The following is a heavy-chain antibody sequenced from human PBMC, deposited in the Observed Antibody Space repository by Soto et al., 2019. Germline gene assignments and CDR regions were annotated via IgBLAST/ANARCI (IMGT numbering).Heavy chain of an antibody. V-gene: IGHV1-18*01. CDR3: AREMAGRGGEYDY. J-gene: IGHJ4*02. D-gene: IGHD2-21*01. Sequence: QVQLVQSGAEVKNPGASVKVSCKASGYSFTSYGVGWVRQAPGQGLEWMGWISGYNGNTNYAEKVQGRITLTTDTSTSAAYIELRSLRSDDTAVYYCAREMAGRGGEYDYWGQGTLVTVSS. CDR1: GYSFTSYG. CDR2: ISGYNGNT.